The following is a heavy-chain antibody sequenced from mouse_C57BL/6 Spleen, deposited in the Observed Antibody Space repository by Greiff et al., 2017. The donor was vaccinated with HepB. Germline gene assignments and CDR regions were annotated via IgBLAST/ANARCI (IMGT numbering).Heavy chain of an antibody. CDR1: GYTFTSYW. Sequence: VQLQQPGAELVKPGASVKLSCKASGYTFTSYWMQWVKQRPGQGLEWIGEIDPSDSYTNYNQKFKGKATLTVDTSSSTAYMQLSSLTSEDSAVYYCARRGHYSNWYFDVWGTGTTVTVSS. J-gene: IGHJ1*03. CDR3: ARRGHYSNWYFDV. V-gene: IGHV1-50*01. CDR2: IDPSDSYT. D-gene: IGHD2-5*01.